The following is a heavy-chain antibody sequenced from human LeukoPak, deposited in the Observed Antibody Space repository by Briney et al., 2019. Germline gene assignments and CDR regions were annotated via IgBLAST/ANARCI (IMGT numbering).Heavy chain of an antibody. D-gene: IGHD5-12*01. CDR3: AEWLRPNDAFDI. V-gene: IGHV4-61*01. CDR2: IHYSGST. J-gene: IGHJ3*02. CDR1: DGSVSSGNYY. Sequence: SETLSLTCIVSDGSVSSGNYYWSWIRQPPGKGLEWIGYIHYSGSTKYNPSLKSRVTISVDTSKNQFSLRLSSVTAADTAVYYCAEWLRPNDAFDIWDQGTMVTVSS.